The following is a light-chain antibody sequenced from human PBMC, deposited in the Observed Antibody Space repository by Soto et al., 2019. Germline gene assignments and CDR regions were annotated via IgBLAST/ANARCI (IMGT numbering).Light chain of an antibody. CDR1: SSNIGSNY. CDR3: AAWDDSLSGVV. J-gene: IGLJ2*01. Sequence: QSVLTQPPSASGTPGQRVTISCSGSSSNIGSNYVFWYQHLPGTAPKLLIYRNNQRPSGVPDRFSGSKSGTSASLAISGLRSEDETDYYCAAWDDSLSGVVFGGGTQRTVL. CDR2: RNN. V-gene: IGLV1-47*01.